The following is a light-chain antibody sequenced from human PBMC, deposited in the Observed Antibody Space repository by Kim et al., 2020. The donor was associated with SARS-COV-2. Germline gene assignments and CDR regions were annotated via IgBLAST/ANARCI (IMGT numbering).Light chain of an antibody. CDR1: KLGDKY. CDR2: QDS. CDR3: QAWDSSPNWV. Sequence: SYELTQPPSVSVSPGQTASITCSGDKLGDKYACWYQQQPGQSPVLVIYQDSKRPSGIPERFSGSNSGNTATLTISGTQAMDEADYYCQAWDSSPNWVFCG. V-gene: IGLV3-1*01. J-gene: IGLJ3*02.